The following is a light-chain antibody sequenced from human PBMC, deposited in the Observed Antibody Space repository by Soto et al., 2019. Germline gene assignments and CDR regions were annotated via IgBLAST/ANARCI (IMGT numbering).Light chain of an antibody. CDR3: QQYKNWPPIT. CDR1: QSVSRS. V-gene: IGKV3-15*01. CDR2: DTS. Sequence: EIVMTQSPATLSMSPGERATLSCRASQSVSRSLAWYQQKPGQSPRLLIYDTSTRATGIPARFSGSGSGTEFTLTISSLQSEDFAVYYCQQYKNWPPITFGQGTRLEIK. J-gene: IGKJ5*01.